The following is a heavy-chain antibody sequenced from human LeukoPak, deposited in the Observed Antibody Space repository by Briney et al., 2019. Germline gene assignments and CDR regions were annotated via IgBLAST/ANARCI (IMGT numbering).Heavy chain of an antibody. D-gene: IGHD1-26*01. J-gene: IGHJ6*03. CDR2: ITSSSSYI. Sequence: GESLRLSCAASGFSFSTYNMNWVRQAPGKGLEWVSSITSSSSYIYYADSVKGRFTISRDNAKTSLYLQMNSLRDEDTAVYYCARDPYSGNYGDYYYYCMDVWGKGTTVTISS. CDR3: ARDPYSGNYGDYYYYCMDV. CDR1: GFSFSTYN. V-gene: IGHV3-21*01.